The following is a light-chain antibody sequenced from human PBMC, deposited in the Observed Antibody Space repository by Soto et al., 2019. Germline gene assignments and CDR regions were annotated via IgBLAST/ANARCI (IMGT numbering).Light chain of an antibody. CDR2: EVS. V-gene: IGLV2-8*01. CDR3: SSYAASNNLGV. Sequence: QSALTQPPSASGSPGQSVTISCIGTSSDVGGYNYVSWYQQHPGKAPKLMICEVSKRPSGVPDRFSGSKSGNTASLTVSGLHAEDEADYYCSSYAASNNLGVFGGGTKLTVL. J-gene: IGLJ2*01. CDR1: SSDVGGYNY.